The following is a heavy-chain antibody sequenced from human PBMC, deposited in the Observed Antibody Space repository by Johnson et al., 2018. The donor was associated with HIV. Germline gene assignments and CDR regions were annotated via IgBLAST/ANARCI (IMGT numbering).Heavy chain of an antibody. V-gene: IGHV3-30-3*02. J-gene: IGHJ3*02. D-gene: IGHD6-19*01. CDR1: GFTFSGYA. CDR2: ISYDGSNK. CDR3: VQGVPNPAGAFDI. Sequence: QVQLVESGGGLVQPGRSLRLSCAASGFTFSGYAMHWVRQAPGKGLEWVAVISYDGSNKYYADSVKGRFTISRDNSKNTLYLQMNSLRAEDTAVYYCVQGVPNPAGAFDIWGRGTMVTVSS.